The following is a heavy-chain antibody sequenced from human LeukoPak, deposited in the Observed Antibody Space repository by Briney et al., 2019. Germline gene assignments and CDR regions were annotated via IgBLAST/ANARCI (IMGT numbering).Heavy chain of an antibody. Sequence: PGGSLRLSCAASGFTFSSYSMNWVRQAPGKGLEWVANIKQDGSETYYVDSVKGRFTISRDNAKNSLYLQMNSLTADDTAVYYCARLTGPQWLLLPFWFDSWGQGTLVTVSS. D-gene: IGHD3-22*01. CDR2: IKQDGSET. V-gene: IGHV3-7*01. CDR1: GFTFSSYS. CDR3: ARLTGPQWLLLPFWFDS. J-gene: IGHJ5*01.